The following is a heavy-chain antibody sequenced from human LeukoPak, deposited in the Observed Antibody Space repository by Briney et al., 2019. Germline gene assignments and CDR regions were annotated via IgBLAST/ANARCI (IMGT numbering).Heavy chain of an antibody. V-gene: IGHV1-2*02. CDR2: INPNSGGT. D-gene: IGHD2-2*01. Sequence: ASEKVSCKASGYTFTGYYMHWVRQAPGQGLEWMGWINPNSGGTNYAQKFQGRVTMTRDTSISTAYMELSRLRSDDTAVYYCARDRIYCSSTSCYDYGYWGQGTLVTVSS. CDR1: GYTFTGYY. J-gene: IGHJ4*02. CDR3: ARDRIYCSSTSCYDYGY.